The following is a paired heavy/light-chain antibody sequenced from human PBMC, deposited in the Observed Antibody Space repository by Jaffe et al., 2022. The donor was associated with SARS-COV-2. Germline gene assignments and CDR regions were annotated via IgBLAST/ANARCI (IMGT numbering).Heavy chain of an antibody. CDR1: GFAFSRYV. Sequence: DVQLVESGGVLVQPGGSLRLSCAASGFAFSRYVMSWVRQAPGKGLEWVSYISSSSSNMYYADSVKGRFTVSRDDAKNSLFLQMNGLKDEDTAVYYCARGMGTKYERPYGVDVWGRGTTVTVSS. CDR3: ARGMGTKYERPYGVDV. D-gene: IGHD7-27*01. J-gene: IGHJ6*02. CDR2: ISSSSSNM. V-gene: IGHV3-48*02.
Light chain of an antibody. Sequence: DIVMTQSPLSLPVTPGEPASISCRSSRSLLHSTGHTYLDWYVQRPGQSPQLLITLASDRASGVPDRFSGSGSGTDFTLRISRVEAEDVGVYYCMQALQTPWTFGQGTKVEIK. J-gene: IGKJ1*01. CDR1: RSLLHSTGHTY. CDR3: MQALQTPWT. CDR2: LAS. V-gene: IGKV2-28*01.